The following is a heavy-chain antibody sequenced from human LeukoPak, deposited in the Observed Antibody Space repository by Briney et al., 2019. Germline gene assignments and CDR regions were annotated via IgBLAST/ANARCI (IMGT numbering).Heavy chain of an antibody. CDR1: GGTFSSYA. CDR3: ARGGDSSGQAFDI. V-gene: IGHV1-69*04. CDR2: IIPILGIA. D-gene: IGHD3-22*01. Sequence: SVKVSCKASGGTFSSYAISWVRQAPGQGLEWMGRIIPILGIANYAQKFQGRVTITADKSTSTAYMELSSLRSEDTAVYYCARGGDSSGQAFDIWGQGTMVTVSS. J-gene: IGHJ3*02.